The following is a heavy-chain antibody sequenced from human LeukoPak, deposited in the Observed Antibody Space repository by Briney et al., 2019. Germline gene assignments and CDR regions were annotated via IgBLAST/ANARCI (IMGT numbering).Heavy chain of an antibody. D-gene: IGHD4-17*01. CDR2: ISGSGGST. J-gene: IGHJ4*02. CDR1: GFTFSSYA. CDR3: ARDYADYVGYFFFDY. Sequence: GGSLRLSCAASGFTFSSYAMSWVRQAPGKGLEWVSTISGSGGSTYYADSAKGRFTISRDNSQNTLYLQMNSLRAEDTAVYYCARDYADYVGYFFFDYWGQGTLVTVSS. V-gene: IGHV3-23*01.